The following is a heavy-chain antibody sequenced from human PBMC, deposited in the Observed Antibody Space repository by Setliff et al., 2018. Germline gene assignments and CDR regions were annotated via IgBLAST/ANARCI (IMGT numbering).Heavy chain of an antibody. J-gene: IGHJ6*03. Sequence: SETQSLTGTVAVGSINNYYWSWIRQSPGKGLEWIGNIDTSGSTDYNTSLKSRVTISVYTSKNQLTLKLSSVTAADTAVYCGGKVPFTKVYFYMDVWGKGTTVTVSS. V-gene: IGHV4-4*08. CDR1: VGSINNYY. D-gene: IGHD3-10*01. CDR2: IDTSGST. CDR3: GKVPFTKVYFYMDV.